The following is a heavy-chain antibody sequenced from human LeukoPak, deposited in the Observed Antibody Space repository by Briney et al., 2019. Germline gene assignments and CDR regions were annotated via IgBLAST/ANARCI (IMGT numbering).Heavy chain of an antibody. CDR2: RNHRGSS. CDR3: ARGSGSYSGAADY. J-gene: IGHJ4*02. CDR1: GSSFTGYY. Sequence: PSETLSLTRSVHGSSFTGYYWSWIRQPPGKGLEWIGERNHRGSSYFNPSFESRVTISLDMSRKQFSLKLTSVTAADTAFYYCARGSGSYSGAADYWGQGTLVTVSS. D-gene: IGHD6-19*01. V-gene: IGHV4-34*01.